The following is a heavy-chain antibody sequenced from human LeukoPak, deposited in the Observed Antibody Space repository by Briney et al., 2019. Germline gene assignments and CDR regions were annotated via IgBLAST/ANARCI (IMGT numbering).Heavy chain of an antibody. Sequence: ASVKVSCKASGYTFTSYYMHWVRQAPGQGLEWMGIINPSGGSTSYAQKFQGRVTMTRDTSTSTVYMELSSLRSEDTAVYYCARVRFHYDSSGYNFDYWGQGTLVTVPS. V-gene: IGHV1-46*01. CDR1: GYTFTSYY. D-gene: IGHD3-22*01. CDR3: ARVRFHYDSSGYNFDY. J-gene: IGHJ4*02. CDR2: INPSGGST.